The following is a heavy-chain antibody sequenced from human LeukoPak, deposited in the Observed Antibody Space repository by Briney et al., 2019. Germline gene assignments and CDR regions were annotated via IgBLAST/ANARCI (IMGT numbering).Heavy chain of an antibody. CDR1: GFTFNTYA. Sequence: PGGSLRLSCAASGFTFNTYAMSWVRQAPGKGLEWVSTIGGTGVRTYYADSVKGRFTISRDNSKNTLYLQINSLRAEDTAVYFCAKDRLGGPYFFHYWGQGTLVTVSS. V-gene: IGHV3-23*01. J-gene: IGHJ4*02. D-gene: IGHD3-16*01. CDR2: IGGTGVRT. CDR3: AKDRLGGPYFFHY.